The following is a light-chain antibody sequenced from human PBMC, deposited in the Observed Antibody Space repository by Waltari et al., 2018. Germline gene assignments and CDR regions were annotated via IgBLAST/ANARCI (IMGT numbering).Light chain of an antibody. J-gene: IGLJ3*02. Sequence: NFMLTQPHSVSESPGKTVTISCTRSSGSIASNYVQWYQQRPGGSPTTVIYEDNQRPSGVPYRFSGSIDTSSNSASPTISGLKTEDEADYYCQSYDSSSWVFGGGTKLTVL. CDR2: EDN. V-gene: IGLV6-57*01. CDR1: SGSIASNY. CDR3: QSYDSSSWV.